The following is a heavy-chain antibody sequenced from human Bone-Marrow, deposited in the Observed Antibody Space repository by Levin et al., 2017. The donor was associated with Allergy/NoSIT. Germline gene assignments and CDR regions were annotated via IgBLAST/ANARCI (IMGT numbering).Heavy chain of an antibody. D-gene: IGHD3-10*01. CDR2: LYSGAST. V-gene: IGHV4-59*01. CDR3: ASGLGAMGMHY. J-gene: IGHJ4*02. Sequence: PSETLSLTCTVSGGSIDTYYWYWIRQPPGKGLECIGYLYSGASTSYTPSLKSRVTISADRSNSQLSLRLRSVTAADTAIYYCASGLGAMGMHYWGPGTVVTVSS. CDR1: GGSIDTYY.